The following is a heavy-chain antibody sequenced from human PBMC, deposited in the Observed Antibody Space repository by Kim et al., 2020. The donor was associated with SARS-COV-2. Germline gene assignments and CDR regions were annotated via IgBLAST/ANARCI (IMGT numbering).Heavy chain of an antibody. D-gene: IGHD2-2*01. J-gene: IGHJ5*02. CDR1: GGSFSGYY. Sequence: SETLSLICAVYGGSFSGYYWSWIRQPPGKGLEWIGEINHSGSTNYNPSLKSRVTISVDTSKNQFSLKLSSVTAADTAVYYCARRASDIVVVPAYNWFDP. CDR2: INHSGST. V-gene: IGHV4-34*01. CDR3: ARRASDIVVVPAYNWFDP.